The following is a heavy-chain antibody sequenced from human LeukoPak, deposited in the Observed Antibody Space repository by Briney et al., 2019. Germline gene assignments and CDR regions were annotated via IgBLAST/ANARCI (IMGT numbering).Heavy chain of an antibody. V-gene: IGHV1-2*02. CDR1: RCTFIGYY. CDR2: INPTSGGT. Sequence: ASVQVSFMASRCTFIGYYMHWVGQAAGRGLAWMGWINPTSGGTNYAQKFQGRVTMTRDTSLSTAYMELSRLRSHDTAVYYCARGAPLWFGETQHDYWGQGTLVTVSS. D-gene: IGHD3-10*01. J-gene: IGHJ4*02. CDR3: ARGAPLWFGETQHDY.